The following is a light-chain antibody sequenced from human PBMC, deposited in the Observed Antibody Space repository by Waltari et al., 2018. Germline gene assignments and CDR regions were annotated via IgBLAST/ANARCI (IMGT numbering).Light chain of an antibody. CDR2: EVS. CDR3: SSFTGSNNWV. V-gene: IGLV2-8*01. Sequence: QSALTQPPSASGSPGQSVTLSCTGTSSDVGGYHFVSWYQQHPGKAPKLMIYEVSKRPSGVPDRFSGSKSGNTASLTVSGLQAEDEADFYCSSFTGSNNWVFGGGTKVTVL. J-gene: IGLJ3*02. CDR1: SSDVGGYHF.